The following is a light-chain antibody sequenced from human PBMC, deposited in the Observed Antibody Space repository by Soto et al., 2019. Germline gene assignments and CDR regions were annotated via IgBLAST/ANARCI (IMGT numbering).Light chain of an antibody. CDR2: GAS. Sequence: EIVLPQSPGTLSLSPGERATLSCRASQSVSSSYLAWYQQKPGQAPRLLIYGASSRATGIPDRFSGSGSGTDFTLTISRLEPEDFAVYYCQQYGSFWTFGQGTKVDI. V-gene: IGKV3-20*01. CDR1: QSVSSSY. J-gene: IGKJ1*01. CDR3: QQYGSFWT.